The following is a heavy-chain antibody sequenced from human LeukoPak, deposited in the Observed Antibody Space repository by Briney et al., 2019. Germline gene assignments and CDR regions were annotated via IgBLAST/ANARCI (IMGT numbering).Heavy chain of an antibody. D-gene: IGHD2-2*01. CDR2: INHSGST. CDR3: ALYCSSTSCYLYYGMDV. J-gene: IGHJ6*02. Sequence: SETLSLTCAVYGGSFSGYYWSWIRQPPGKGLEWIGEINHSGSTNYNPSLKSRVTISVDTSKNQFSLKLSSVTAADTAVHYCALYCSSTSCYLYYGMDVWGQGTTVTVSS. V-gene: IGHV4-34*01. CDR1: GGSFSGYY.